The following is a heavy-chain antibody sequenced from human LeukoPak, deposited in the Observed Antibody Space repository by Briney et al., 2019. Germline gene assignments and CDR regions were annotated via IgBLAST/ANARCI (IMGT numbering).Heavy chain of an antibody. CDR2: ISYDGSNK. V-gene: IGHV3-30*18. J-gene: IGHJ4*02. D-gene: IGHD3-16*01. CDR1: GFTFSSYG. CDR3: AKIRVVGLHYFDY. Sequence: GRSLRLSCAASGFTFSSYGMHWVRQAPGKGLEWVAGISYDGSNKQYADSVKGRFTISRDNSKNTLSLQMNSLTAEDTAVYYCAKIRVVGLHYFDYWGQGTLVTVSS.